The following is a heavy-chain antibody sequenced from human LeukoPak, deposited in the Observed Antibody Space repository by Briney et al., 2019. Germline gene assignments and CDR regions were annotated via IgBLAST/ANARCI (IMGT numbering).Heavy chain of an antibody. CDR1: GFTFSSYE. CDR2: ISSSGSTI. CDR3: AKDLGVEDFDY. V-gene: IGHV3-48*03. Sequence: GGSLRLSCGASGFTFSSYEMNWVRQAPGKGLEWVSYISSSGSTIYYADSVKGRFTISRDNSKNTLYLQMNSLRAEDTAVYYCAKDLGVEDFDYWGQGTLVTVSS. D-gene: IGHD3-3*01. J-gene: IGHJ4*02.